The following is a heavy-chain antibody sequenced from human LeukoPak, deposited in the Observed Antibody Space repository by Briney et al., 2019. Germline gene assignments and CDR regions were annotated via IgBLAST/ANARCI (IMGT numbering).Heavy chain of an antibody. J-gene: IGHJ5*02. CDR2: INHSGST. CDR1: GGSFSGYY. V-gene: IGHV4-34*01. D-gene: IGHD6-6*01. CDR3: ASPWVIAARQGGS. Sequence: SETLSLTCAVYGGSFSGYYWSWIRQPPGKGLEWIGEINHSGSTNYNPSLKSRVTISVDTSKNQFSLKLSSVTAADTAEYYCASPWVIAARQGGSWGQGTLVTVSS.